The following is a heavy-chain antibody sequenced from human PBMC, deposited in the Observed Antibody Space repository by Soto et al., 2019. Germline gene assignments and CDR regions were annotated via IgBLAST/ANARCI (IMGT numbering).Heavy chain of an antibody. CDR3: ASGYDSSGYYYY. CDR2: IYYSGST. Sequence: SETLSLTCTVSGGSISSGGYYWSWIRQHPGKGLEWIGYIYYSGSTYYNPSLKSRVTISVDTSKNQFSLKLSSVTAADTAVYYCASGYDSSGYYYYWGQGTLVTVSS. D-gene: IGHD3-22*01. J-gene: IGHJ4*02. CDR1: GGSISSGGYY. V-gene: IGHV4-31*03.